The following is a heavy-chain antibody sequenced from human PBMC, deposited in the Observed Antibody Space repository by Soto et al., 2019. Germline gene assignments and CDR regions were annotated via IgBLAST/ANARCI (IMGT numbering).Heavy chain of an antibody. V-gene: IGHV1-69*13. J-gene: IGHJ4*02. D-gene: IGHD3-22*01. CDR3: ARVSPSIGY. Sequence: SVKVSCKASGGTFSSYAISWVRQAPGQVLEWMGGIIPIFGTANYAQKFQGRVTITADESTSTAYMELSSLRSEDTAVYYCARVSPSIGYWGQGTLVTVSS. CDR1: GGTFSSYA. CDR2: IIPIFGTA.